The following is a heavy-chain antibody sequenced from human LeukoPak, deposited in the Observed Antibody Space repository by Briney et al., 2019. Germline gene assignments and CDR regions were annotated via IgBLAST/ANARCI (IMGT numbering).Heavy chain of an antibody. Sequence: GGSLRLSCAASGFTFSSDWMHWVRQAPGKGLVWVSHISSDVSSTSYADSVKGRFTISRDNAKNTLYLQMNSLRAEDTAVYYCTRVSGYYGSGSLDVWGQGTTVTVSS. J-gene: IGHJ6*02. CDR3: TRVSGYYGSGSLDV. CDR2: ISSDVSST. V-gene: IGHV3-74*01. CDR1: GFTFSSDW. D-gene: IGHD3-10*01.